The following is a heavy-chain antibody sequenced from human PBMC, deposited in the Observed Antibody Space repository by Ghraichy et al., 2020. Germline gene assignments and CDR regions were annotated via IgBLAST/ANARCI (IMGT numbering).Heavy chain of an antibody. D-gene: IGHD5-24*01. CDR1: GYSISSGYY. J-gene: IGHJ3*02. CDR2: FYHSGST. V-gene: IGHV4-38-2*02. Sequence: SETLSLTCAVSGYSISSGYYWGWIRQPPGKGLEWIGSFYHSGSTYYNPSLKSRVTISVDTSKNQFSLNLSPVTAADPAGYYCAGEGSRVEMATKDAFDIWGQGTMVTVSS. CDR3: AGEGSRVEMATKDAFDI.